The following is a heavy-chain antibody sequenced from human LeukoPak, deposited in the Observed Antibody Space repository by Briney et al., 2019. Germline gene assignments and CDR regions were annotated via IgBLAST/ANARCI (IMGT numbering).Heavy chain of an antibody. Sequence: SETLSLTCTVSGGSISSSSYYWGWIRQPPGKGLEWIGSIYYSGSTFYSPSLKSRVTISVDTSKNQFSLKLSSVTAADTAVYYCARLLCSSTSCDYYYYYMDVWGKGTTVTVSS. CDR2: IYYSGST. CDR1: GGSISSSSYY. D-gene: IGHD2-2*01. J-gene: IGHJ6*03. CDR3: ARLLCSSTSCDYYYYYMDV. V-gene: IGHV4-39*01.